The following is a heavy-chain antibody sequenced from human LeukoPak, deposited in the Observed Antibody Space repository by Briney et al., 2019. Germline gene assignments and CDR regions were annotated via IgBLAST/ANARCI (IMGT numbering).Heavy chain of an antibody. Sequence: ASVNVSFKASGYTFNTYGISWVRQAPGQGLEWMGWISAYNGDTNYAQKVQGRVTMTTDTSTSTVYMELRSLRSDDTAVYYCARCRASLRTPPYWYFDLWGRGTLGTVSS. CDR2: ISAYNGDT. D-gene: IGHD5/OR15-5a*01. J-gene: IGHJ2*01. CDR1: GYTFNTYG. CDR3: ARCRASLRTPPYWYFDL. V-gene: IGHV1-18*01.